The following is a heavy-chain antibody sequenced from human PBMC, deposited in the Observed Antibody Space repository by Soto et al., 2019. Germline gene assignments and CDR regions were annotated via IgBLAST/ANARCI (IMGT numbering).Heavy chain of an antibody. J-gene: IGHJ4*02. D-gene: IGHD3-22*01. Sequence: GGSLRLSCAASGFTFSSYWMSWVRQAPGKGLEWVANIKQDGSEKYYVDSVKGRFTISRDNAKNSLYLQMNSLRAEDTAVYYCARSKMWLLANFDYSGQGTLVTVSS. V-gene: IGHV3-7*01. CDR2: IKQDGSEK. CDR3: ARSKMWLLANFDY. CDR1: GFTFSSYW.